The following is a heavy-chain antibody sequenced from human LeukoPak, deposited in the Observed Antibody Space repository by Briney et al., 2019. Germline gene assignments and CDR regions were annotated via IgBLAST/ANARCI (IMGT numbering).Heavy chain of an antibody. Sequence: GGSLRLSCAASGVIFSNFGMHWVRQAPGKGLQCVAFIRYDGSIKYYADSVKGRFTISRDNSKNTLYLQMNSLRAEDTAVYYCAKDTVKVSTIRRVPHYMDVWGKGTTVTISS. CDR1: GVIFSNFG. D-gene: IGHD5/OR15-5a*01. CDR2: IRYDGSIK. V-gene: IGHV3-30*02. CDR3: AKDTVKVSTIRRVPHYMDV. J-gene: IGHJ6*03.